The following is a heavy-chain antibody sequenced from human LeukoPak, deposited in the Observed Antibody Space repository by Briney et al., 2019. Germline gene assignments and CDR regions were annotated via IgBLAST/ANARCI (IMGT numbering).Heavy chain of an antibody. D-gene: IGHD6-13*01. J-gene: IGHJ3*02. CDR3: ARDLGGSSWSLRAFDI. CDR2: ISSSSSTI. CDR1: GFRFSNYN. V-gene: IGHV3-48*04. Sequence: GGSLRLSCAASGFRFSNYNMNWVRQAPGKGLECVSYISSSSSTIYYADSVKGRFTISRDNAKNSLYLQMNSLRAEDTAVYYCARDLGGSSWSLRAFDIWGQGTMVTVSS.